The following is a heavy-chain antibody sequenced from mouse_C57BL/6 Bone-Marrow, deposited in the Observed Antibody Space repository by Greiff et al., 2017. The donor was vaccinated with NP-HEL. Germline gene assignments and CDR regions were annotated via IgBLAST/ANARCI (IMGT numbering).Heavy chain of an antibody. CDR1: GFSLTSYG. V-gene: IGHV2-5*01. Sequence: VQLQQSGPGLVQPSQSLSITCTVSGFSLTSYGVHWVRQSPGKGLEWLGVIWRGGSTDYNAAFMSRLSLTKDNSKSQVFFKMNSLQADDTAIYYCAKNGATVVPYWYFDVWGTGTTVTVSS. J-gene: IGHJ1*03. D-gene: IGHD1-1*01. CDR2: IWRGGST. CDR3: AKNGATVVPYWYFDV.